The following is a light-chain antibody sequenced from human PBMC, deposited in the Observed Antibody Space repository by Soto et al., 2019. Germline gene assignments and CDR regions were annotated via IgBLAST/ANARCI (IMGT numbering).Light chain of an antibody. J-gene: IGLJ1*01. CDR2: SHN. CDR1: SSNIGSNT. V-gene: IGLV1-44*01. Sequence: QSVLTQPPSASGTPGQRVNISCSGSSSNIGSNTVNWYQQLPGTAPKLLIYSHNQRPSGVPDRFSVSKSGTSASLAISGLQSEAEADYYCATWDDSLDGYVFGTGTKLTVL. CDR3: ATWDDSLDGYV.